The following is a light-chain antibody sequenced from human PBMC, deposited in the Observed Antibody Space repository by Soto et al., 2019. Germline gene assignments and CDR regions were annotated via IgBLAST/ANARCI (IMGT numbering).Light chain of an antibody. CDR1: QSVSSY. Sequence: EIVLTQSPATLSLSPGERATLSCRASQSVSSYLAWYQQKPGQAPRLLIYDASNRATGIPARFSGSGSGTDFTLTISSLEPEDFAVYYCQQSGLTFGGGTKVDIK. CDR3: QQSGLT. CDR2: DAS. J-gene: IGKJ4*01. V-gene: IGKV3-11*01.